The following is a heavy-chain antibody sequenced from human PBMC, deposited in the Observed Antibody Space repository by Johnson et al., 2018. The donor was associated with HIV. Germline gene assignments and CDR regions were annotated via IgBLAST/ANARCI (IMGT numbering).Heavy chain of an antibody. CDR1: GFTFSNVW. Sequence: VQLVESGGGLVKPGGSLRLSCTASGFTFSNVWMSWVRQAPGKGLEWVGRIKRKTDGGTTDYAAPVKGSFTISRDDSKNTLYLQMNSLRAEDTALYYCARGVGPYPEGAFDIWGQGTMVTVSS. J-gene: IGHJ3*02. CDR2: IKRKTDGGTT. V-gene: IGHV3-15*05. CDR3: ARGVGPYPEGAFDI. D-gene: IGHD1-26*01.